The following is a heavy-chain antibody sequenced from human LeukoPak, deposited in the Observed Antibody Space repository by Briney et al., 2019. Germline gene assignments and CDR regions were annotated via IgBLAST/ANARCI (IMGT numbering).Heavy chain of an antibody. CDR1: GFTFSSYE. D-gene: IGHD2-15*01. Sequence: GGSLRLSCAASGFTFSSYEMNWVRQAPGKGLEWVSYISSSGTTIYYADSVKGRFTISRHNAKNSLYLQMNSLRAEDTAVYYCARVGVVVAATGNLWFDPWGQGTLVTVSS. CDR2: ISSSGTTI. CDR3: ARVGVVVAATGNLWFDP. V-gene: IGHV3-48*03. J-gene: IGHJ5*02.